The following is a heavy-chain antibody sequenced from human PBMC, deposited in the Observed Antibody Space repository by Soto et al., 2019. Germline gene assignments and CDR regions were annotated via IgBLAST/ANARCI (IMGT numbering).Heavy chain of an antibody. J-gene: IGHJ4*02. CDR1: GFTFSSYA. Sequence: EVQLLEAGGGLVQPGGSLRLSCAASGFTFSSYAMSWVRQAPGKWLEWVSGISSSGGRTFYADSVKGRFTISRDNSKSTLYLQMNSLRAEDTAVDYCAKDISSGAGDYFDSWGQGTLVTVSS. CDR2: ISSSGGRT. V-gene: IGHV3-23*01. CDR3: AKDISSGAGDYFDS. D-gene: IGHD1-26*01.